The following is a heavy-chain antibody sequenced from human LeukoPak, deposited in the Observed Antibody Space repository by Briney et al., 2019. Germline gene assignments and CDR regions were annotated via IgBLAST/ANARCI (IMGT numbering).Heavy chain of an antibody. CDR3: ARDRGPRTGFMVREAYDY. V-gene: IGHV3-74*01. CDR1: GFTFSSYM. D-gene: IGHD3-10*01. Sequence: GGSLRLSCAASGFTFSSYMMNWVRQAPEKGLVWVSRISADGSITNYADSVKGRFTISRDNAENTLYLQMNSLRADDTAVYYCARDRGPRTGFMVREAYDYWGQGTLVTVSS. J-gene: IGHJ4*02. CDR2: ISADGSIT.